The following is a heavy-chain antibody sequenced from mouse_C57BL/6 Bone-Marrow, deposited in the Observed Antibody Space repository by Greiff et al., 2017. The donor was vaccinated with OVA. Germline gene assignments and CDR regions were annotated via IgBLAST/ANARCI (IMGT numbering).Heavy chain of an antibody. J-gene: IGHJ3*01. Sequence: VQLQQSGAELARPGASVKLSCKASGYTFTSYGISWVKQRTGQGLEWIGEIYPRSGNTYYNEKFKGKATLTADKSSSTAYMELRSLTSEDSAVYFCARDYYGSSPAWFAYWGQGTLVTVS. CDR1: GYTFTSYG. V-gene: IGHV1-81*01. D-gene: IGHD1-1*01. CDR2: IYPRSGNT. CDR3: ARDYYGSSPAWFAY.